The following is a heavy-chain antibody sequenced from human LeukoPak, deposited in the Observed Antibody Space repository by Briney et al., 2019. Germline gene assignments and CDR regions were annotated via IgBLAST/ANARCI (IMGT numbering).Heavy chain of an antibody. J-gene: IGHJ4*02. CDR3: GAAVAGIFDY. CDR1: GGSIRSSYYY. D-gene: IGHD6-19*01. CDR2: IYDSGST. Sequence: SETLSLTCTVSGGSIRSSYYYWGWIRQPPGTGLEWIGSIYDSGSTYYNPSLKSRVTISVDTSKNQFSLKLSSVTAADTAVYYCGAAVAGIFDYWGQGTLVTVSS. V-gene: IGHV4-39*01.